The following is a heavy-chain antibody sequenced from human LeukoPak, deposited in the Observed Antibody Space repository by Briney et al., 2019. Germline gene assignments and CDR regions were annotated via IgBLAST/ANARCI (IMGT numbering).Heavy chain of an antibody. V-gene: IGHV4-59*01. CDR1: GGSISRYY. Sequence: PSETLSLTCTVSGGSISRYYWSWIRQLPGKGLERIAYIYYSGTTRYNPSLKSRVAISVDTSKNQFSLKLRSVTAADTAVYYCARGSPEYSTSGFDYWGQGALVTVSS. D-gene: IGHD6-6*01. J-gene: IGHJ4*02. CDR2: IYYSGTT. CDR3: ARGSPEYSTSGFDY.